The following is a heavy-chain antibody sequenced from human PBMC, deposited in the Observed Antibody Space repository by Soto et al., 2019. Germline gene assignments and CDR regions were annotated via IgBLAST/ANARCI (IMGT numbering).Heavy chain of an antibody. D-gene: IGHD3-10*01. V-gene: IGHV4-34*01. Sequence: SETLSLTCAVYGGSFSGYYWSWIRQPPGKGLEWIGEINHSGSTNYNPSLKSRVTLSVDTSKNQFSLKLSSVTAADTAVYYCARKTGIRYYFECWGQGMLVTVSS. CDR1: GGSFSGYY. CDR2: INHSGST. CDR3: ARKTGIRYYFEC. J-gene: IGHJ4*02.